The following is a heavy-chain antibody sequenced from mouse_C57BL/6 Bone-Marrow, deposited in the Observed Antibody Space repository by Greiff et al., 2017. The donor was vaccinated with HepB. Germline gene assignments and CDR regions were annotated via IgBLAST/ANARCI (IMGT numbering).Heavy chain of an antibody. V-gene: IGHV1-55*01. D-gene: IGHD1-1*01. CDR2: IYPGSGST. CDR3: AAHYYGSSYAMDY. Sequence: VQLQQSGAELVKPGASVKMSCKASGYTFTSYWITWVKQRPGQGLEWIGDIYPGSGSTNYNEKFKSKATLTVDTSSSTAYMQLSSLTSEDSAVYYCAAHYYGSSYAMDYWGQGTSVTVSS. J-gene: IGHJ4*01. CDR1: GYTFTSYW.